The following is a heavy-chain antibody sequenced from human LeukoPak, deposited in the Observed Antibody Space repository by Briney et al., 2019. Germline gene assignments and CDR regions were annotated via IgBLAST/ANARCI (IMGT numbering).Heavy chain of an antibody. CDR3: AGGRLGSSGWLSIDY. CDR1: GFTLSTYS. J-gene: IGHJ4*02. D-gene: IGHD6-19*01. CDR2: ICGGSSYI. V-gene: IGHV3-21*01. Sequence: GGSPRLSRGAPGFTLSTYSKNWVRPAPRKGVEGVSSICGGSSYIYYADSVKGRFTISRDNAKNSLYLQMNSLRREDAAVYYCAGGRLGSSGWLSIDYWGQGTLVTVSS.